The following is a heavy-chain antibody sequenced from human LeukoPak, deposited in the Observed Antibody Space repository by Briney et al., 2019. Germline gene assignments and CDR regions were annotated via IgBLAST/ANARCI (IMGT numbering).Heavy chain of an antibody. CDR1: GFTVSSNY. Sequence: PGGSLRLSCAASGFTVSSNYMSWVRQAPGKGLEWVSVLYSGGSTYYADSVKGRFTISRDNSKNTLYLQMNSLRAEDTAVYYCARDAHTGSGTYWGGVDYYYGLDVWGQGTTVTVSS. D-gene: IGHD3-10*01. J-gene: IGHJ6*02. V-gene: IGHV3-66*01. CDR2: LYSGGST. CDR3: ARDAHTGSGTYWGGVDYYYGLDV.